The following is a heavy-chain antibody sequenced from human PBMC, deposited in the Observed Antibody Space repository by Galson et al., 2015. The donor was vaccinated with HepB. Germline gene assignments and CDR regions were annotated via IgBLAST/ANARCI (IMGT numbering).Heavy chain of an antibody. V-gene: IGHV3-73*01. Sequence: SLRLACAASGFGFSGSAIHWVRQASGNGLDWVGRLRGKSNNYATEYSASVKGRFTISRDDSKNTAFLQMNSLRTDDTAIYHCTRQGEAGLFDYWGQGTLVTVSS. CDR3: TRQGEAGLFDY. CDR1: GFGFSGSA. CDR2: LRGKSNNYAT. D-gene: IGHD6-13*01. J-gene: IGHJ4*02.